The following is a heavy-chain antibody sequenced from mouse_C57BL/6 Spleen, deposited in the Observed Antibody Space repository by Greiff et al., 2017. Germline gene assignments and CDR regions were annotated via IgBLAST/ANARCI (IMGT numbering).Heavy chain of an antibody. V-gene: IGHV1-18*01. Sequence: VQLQQSGPELVKPGASVKIPCKASGYTFTDYNMDWVKQSHGKSLEWIGDINPNNGGTIYNQKFKGKATLTVDKSSSTAYMELRSLTSEDTAVYYCARSSDGYEAWFAYWGQGTLVTVSA. J-gene: IGHJ3*01. CDR3: ARSSDGYEAWFAY. D-gene: IGHD2-2*01. CDR1: GYTFTDYN. CDR2: INPNNGGT.